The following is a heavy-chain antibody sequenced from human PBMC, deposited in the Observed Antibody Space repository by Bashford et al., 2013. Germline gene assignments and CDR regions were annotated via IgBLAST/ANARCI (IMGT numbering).Heavy chain of an antibody. CDR2: YERWRCG. Sequence: GGSLRLSCTTSGLSFSNSWMSWLRQAPGKGCSGGGHHYERWRCGVLMRDSIKGARFTISRDNAENSLNLQMNSLRAEDTAVYYCVRDSGSYRGIDSGAQGTLVTRLL. J-gene: IGHJ4*02. V-gene: IGHV3-7*01. CDR3: VRDSGSYRGIDS. D-gene: IGHD1-26*01. CDR1: GLSFSNSW.